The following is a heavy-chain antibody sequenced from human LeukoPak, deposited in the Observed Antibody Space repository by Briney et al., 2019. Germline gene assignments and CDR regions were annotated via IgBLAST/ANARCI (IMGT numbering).Heavy chain of an antibody. V-gene: IGHV4-59*12. CDR1: GGSISSYY. CDR2: IYYSGST. D-gene: IGHD3-3*01. Sequence: SETLSLTCTVSGGSISSYYWSWIRQPPGKGLEWIGYIYYSGSTNYNPSLKSRVTISVDTSKNQFSLKLSSVTAADTAVYYCARDVSSYYDFSGWFDPWGQGTLVTVSS. CDR3: ARDVSSYYDFSGWFDP. J-gene: IGHJ5*02.